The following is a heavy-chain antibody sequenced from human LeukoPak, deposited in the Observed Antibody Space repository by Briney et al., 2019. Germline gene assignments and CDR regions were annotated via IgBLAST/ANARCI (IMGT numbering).Heavy chain of an antibody. CDR1: GGSISSGGYY. CDR2: IYYSGST. V-gene: IGHV4-31*03. J-gene: IGHJ4*02. CDR3: ARRRRDNYYDSSGYYYENYFDY. D-gene: IGHD3-22*01. Sequence: SETLSLTCTVSGGSISSGGYYWSWIRQHPGKGLEWIGYIYYSGSTYYNPSLKSRVTISVDTSKNQFSLKLSSVTAADTAVYYCARRRRDNYYDSSGYYYENYFDYWGQGTLVTVSS.